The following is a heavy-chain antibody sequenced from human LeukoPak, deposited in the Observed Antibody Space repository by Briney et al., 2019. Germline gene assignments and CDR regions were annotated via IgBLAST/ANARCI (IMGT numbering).Heavy chain of an antibody. V-gene: IGHV3-23*01. D-gene: IGHD3-3*01. Sequence: GGSLRLSCAASGFTFSSYAMSWVRQAPGKGLEWVSAISGSGGSTYYADSVKGRFTISRDNSKNTLYLQMNSLRAEDTAVYYCARDTGAIFGVVNYYFDYWGQGTLVTVSS. CDR1: GFTFSSYA. CDR3: ARDTGAIFGVVNYYFDY. CDR2: ISGSGGST. J-gene: IGHJ4*02.